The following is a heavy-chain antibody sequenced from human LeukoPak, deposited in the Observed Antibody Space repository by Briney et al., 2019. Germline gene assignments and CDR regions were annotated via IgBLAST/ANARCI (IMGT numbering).Heavy chain of an antibody. CDR1: GFTFSNYW. V-gene: IGHV3-7*01. CDR2: IKGDGSEK. CDR3: ARDLSSSWPFDY. Sequence: GGSLRLSCVASGFTFSNYWMSWVRQAPGKGLEWVANIKGDGSEKYYVDSVKGRFTISRDNAKNSLYLQMNSLRAEDTAVYYCARDLSSSWPFDYWGQGTLVTVSS. J-gene: IGHJ4*02. D-gene: IGHD6-13*01.